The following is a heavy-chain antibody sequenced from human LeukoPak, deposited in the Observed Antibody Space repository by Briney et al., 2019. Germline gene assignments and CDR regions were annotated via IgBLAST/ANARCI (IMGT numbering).Heavy chain of an antibody. J-gene: IGHJ4*02. CDR1: GFSFSAYW. Sequence: GGSLRLSCAASGFSFSAYWMHWVRQAPGKGLMWVAQINGDATATNYAGSVKGRFTISRDNAKNTVHLQMSALTAEDTAVYYCARDKWWGASDHWGQGSLVTVSS. D-gene: IGHD2-8*01. CDR2: INGDATAT. V-gene: IGHV3-74*01. CDR3: ARDKWWGASDH.